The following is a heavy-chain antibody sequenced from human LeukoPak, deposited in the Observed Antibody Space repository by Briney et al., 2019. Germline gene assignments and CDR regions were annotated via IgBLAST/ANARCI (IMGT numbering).Heavy chain of an antibody. D-gene: IGHD2-2*01. CDR1: GGSISSYY. CDR3: ARDYASTFYDYYGMDV. V-gene: IGHV4-59*01. Sequence: SETLSLTRTVSGGSISSYYWSWIRQPPGKGLEWIGYIYYSGSTNYNPSLKSRVTISVDTSKNQFSLKLSSVTAADTAVYYCARDYASTFYDYYGMDVWGKGTTVTVSS. J-gene: IGHJ6*04. CDR2: IYYSGST.